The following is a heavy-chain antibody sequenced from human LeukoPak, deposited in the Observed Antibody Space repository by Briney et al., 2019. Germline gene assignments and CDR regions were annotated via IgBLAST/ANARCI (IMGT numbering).Heavy chain of an antibody. CDR3: ARDFYGTMDV. CDR2: IKQDGSEK. V-gene: IGHV3-7*01. CDR1: GFTFSNDW. Sequence: GGSLRLSCAASGFTFSNDWMSWVRQAPGKGLEWVANIKQDGSEKYYVDSVKGRFTISRDNAKNSLCLQMNSLRAEDTAVYYCARDFYGTMDVWGQGTTVTVSS. D-gene: IGHD3-16*01. J-gene: IGHJ6*02.